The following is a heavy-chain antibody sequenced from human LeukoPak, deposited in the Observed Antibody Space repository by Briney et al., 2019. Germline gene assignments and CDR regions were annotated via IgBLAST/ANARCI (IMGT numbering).Heavy chain of an antibody. CDR3: ARLTYDSSGYFDY. D-gene: IGHD3-22*01. J-gene: IGHJ4*02. V-gene: IGHV3-7*01. CDR2: IKQDGSEK. Sequence: GCLRPSRAASGFTLSSYLISRGRGAPGQGLEGVANIKQDGSEKYYVDSVKGRFTIYRDNAKNSLYLQMNSLRAEDTAVYYCARLTYDSSGYFDYWGQGTLVTVSS. CDR1: GFTLSSYL.